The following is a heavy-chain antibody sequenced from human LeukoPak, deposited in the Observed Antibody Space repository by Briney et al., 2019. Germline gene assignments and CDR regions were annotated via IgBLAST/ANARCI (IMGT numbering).Heavy chain of an antibody. D-gene: IGHD6-19*01. CDR1: GGTFSSYA. CDR3: AGGIAVADYYYYYMDV. V-gene: IGHV1-69*05. J-gene: IGHJ6*03. CDR2: IIPIFGTA. Sequence: SMKVSCKASGGTFSSYAISCVRQAPGQGLEWMGRIIPIFGTANYAQKFQGRVTITTDESTSTAYMELSSLRSEDTAVYYCAGGIAVADYYYYYMDVWGKGTTGTVSS.